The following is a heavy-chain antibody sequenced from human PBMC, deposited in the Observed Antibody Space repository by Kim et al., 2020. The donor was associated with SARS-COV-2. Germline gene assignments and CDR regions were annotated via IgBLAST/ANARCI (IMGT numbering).Heavy chain of an antibody. J-gene: IGHJ6*02. CDR1: GGSISSGDYY. V-gene: IGHV4-30-4*01. CDR3: ARGSNGAHRYYYGMDV. Sequence: SETLSLTCTVSGGSISSGDYYWSWIRQPPGKGLEWIGYIYYSGSTYYNPSLKSRVTISVDTSKNQFSLKLSSVTAADTAVYYCARGSNGAHRYYYGMDVWGQGTTVTVSS. CDR2: IYYSGST. D-gene: IGHD6-13*01.